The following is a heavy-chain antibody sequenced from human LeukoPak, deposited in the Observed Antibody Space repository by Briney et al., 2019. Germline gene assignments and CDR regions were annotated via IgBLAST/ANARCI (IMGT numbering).Heavy chain of an antibody. CDR3: ARNRKYGRGWVGGTLGYYYYMDV. CDR1: GFTFSDSY. V-gene: IGHV3-11*01. Sequence: PGGSLRLSCAASGFTFSDSYMSWIRQPPGKGLEWVSYIIGSGSTIHNADSAKGRFTISRDNAKNSLYLEMNSLRAEDTAVYYCARNRKYGRGWVGGTLGYYYYMDVWGNGTTVTVSS. CDR2: IIGSGSTI. J-gene: IGHJ6*03. D-gene: IGHD6-19*01.